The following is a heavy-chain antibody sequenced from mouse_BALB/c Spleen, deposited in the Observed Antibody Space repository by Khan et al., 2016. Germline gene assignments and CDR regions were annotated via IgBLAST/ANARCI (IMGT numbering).Heavy chain of an antibody. CDR3: ARSYDGNYAWFAY. CDR1: GFNIIHYY. CDR2: IDPENGNT. J-gene: IGHJ3*01. V-gene: IGHV14-1*02. Sequence: VQLKQPGAELVRPGALVKLSCKASGFNIIHYYMHWVKQRPEQGLEWIGWIDPENGNTINDPKFQGKAIITADTSSNTVYLKLTSLPSEDTAVYYCARSYDGNYAWFAYWGQGTLVTVSA. D-gene: IGHD2-10*01.